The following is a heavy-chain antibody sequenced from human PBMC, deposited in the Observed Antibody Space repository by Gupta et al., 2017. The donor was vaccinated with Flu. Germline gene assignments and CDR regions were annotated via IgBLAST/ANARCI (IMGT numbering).Heavy chain of an antibody. CDR3: ARRLDWFQWGVKFDD. Sequence: QVQIYQGGAGLLKPSETLSLTCGVPVGSRRGGSWSFIRQPPGKGLEWIGEINHVGGSNYNPSLKSRVTISLGPSESQFSLRLTSVTATDTGVYYCARRLDWFQWGVKFDDWGQGTLVTVSS. CDR2: INHVGGS. J-gene: IGHJ4*02. CDR1: VGSRRGGS. V-gene: IGHV4-34*01. D-gene: IGHD3/OR15-3a*01.